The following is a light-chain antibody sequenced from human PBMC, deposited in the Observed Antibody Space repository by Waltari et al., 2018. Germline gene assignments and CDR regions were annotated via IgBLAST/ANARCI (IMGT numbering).Light chain of an antibody. CDR2: DFN. J-gene: IGLJ2*01. CDR1: SSHVGGHNY. CDR3: SSYAGSNNLGV. V-gene: IGLV2-8*01. Sequence: QSALTQPPSASGSPGQSVTLSCTGTSSHVGGHNYVSRSQQHPGKAPKPMIYDFNKRPSGVPDRFSGSKSGNTASLTVSGLQTEDEADYYCSSYAGSNNLGVFGGGTKLTVL.